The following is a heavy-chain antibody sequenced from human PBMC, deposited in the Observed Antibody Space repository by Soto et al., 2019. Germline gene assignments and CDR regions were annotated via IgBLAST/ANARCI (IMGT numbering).Heavy chain of an antibody. CDR1: GYSFTSYW. Sequence: GESLKISCNGSGYSFTSYWIGWVRQMPGKGLEWMGIIYPGDSDTRYSPSFQGQVTISADKSISTAYLQWSSLKASDTAMYYCASTYSSSYLNYYGMDVWGQGTTVTVS. D-gene: IGHD6-6*01. CDR3: ASTYSSSYLNYYGMDV. V-gene: IGHV5-51*01. CDR2: IYPGDSDT. J-gene: IGHJ6*02.